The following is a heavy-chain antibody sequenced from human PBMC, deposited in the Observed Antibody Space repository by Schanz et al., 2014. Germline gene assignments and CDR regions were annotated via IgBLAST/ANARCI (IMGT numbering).Heavy chain of an antibody. Sequence: QVQLVESGGGLVKPGGSLRLSCAASGFTFSGYGMHWVRQAPGKGLEWVAIISYDGRHKNYADSVKGRFTISRDNSKNTLHLQMNSLRVEDTAVYYCAKDDTQVNGMDVWGQGTMVTVSS. CDR3: AKDDTQVNGMDV. V-gene: IGHV3-30*18. CDR1: GFTFSGYG. CDR2: ISYDGRHK. J-gene: IGHJ6*02.